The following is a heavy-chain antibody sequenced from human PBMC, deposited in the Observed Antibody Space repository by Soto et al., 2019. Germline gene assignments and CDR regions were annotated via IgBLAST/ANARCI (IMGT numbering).Heavy chain of an antibody. CDR2: VHTSGSS. CDR3: AREVYTSGCNYDY. CDR1: GGSISPQY. D-gene: IGHD6-19*01. J-gene: IGHJ4*02. V-gene: IGHV4-4*07. Sequence: QVQLRESGPGLVKPSETLSLTCNVSGGSISPQYVNWIRQPAGKGLAWIGRVHTSGSSDYSPSLKSRVTMSVDTSKKQFSLKMNSVTAADTAVYYCAREVYTSGCNYDYWGQGILATVSS.